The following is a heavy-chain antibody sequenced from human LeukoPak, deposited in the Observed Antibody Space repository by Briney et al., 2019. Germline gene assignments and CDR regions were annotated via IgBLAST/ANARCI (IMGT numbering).Heavy chain of an antibody. CDR1: GFTFSSYG. CDR3: AKSGIEAAGSLVYFDY. CDR2: IWYDGSNK. Sequence: PGRSLRLSCAASGFTFSSYGMHWVRQAPGKGLEWVAIIWYDGSNKYYTDSVKGRFTISRDNSKNTLYLQMNSLRAEDTAVYYCAKSGIEAAGSLVYFDYWGQGTLVTASS. V-gene: IGHV3-33*06. D-gene: IGHD6-13*01. J-gene: IGHJ4*02.